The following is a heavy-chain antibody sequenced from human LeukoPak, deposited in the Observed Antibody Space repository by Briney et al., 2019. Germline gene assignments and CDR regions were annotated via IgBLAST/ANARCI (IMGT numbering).Heavy chain of an antibody. CDR2: ISYDGSNK. V-gene: IGHV3-30-3*01. D-gene: IGHD3-10*01. Sequence: GGSLRLSCAASGFTFSSYAMHWVRQAPGKGLEWVAVISYDGSNKYYADSVKGRFTIARDNSKNTLYLQMNSLGAEDTAVYYCATVRWWFGVKFVTSYTKRPFDYWGQGTLVTVSS. J-gene: IGHJ4*02. CDR1: GFTFSSYA. CDR3: ATVRWWFGVKFVTSYTKRPFDY.